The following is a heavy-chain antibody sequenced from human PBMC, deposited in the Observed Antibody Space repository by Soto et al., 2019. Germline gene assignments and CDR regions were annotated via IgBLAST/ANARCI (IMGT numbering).Heavy chain of an antibody. CDR3: ARDLYCSGSSCYPSYGMDV. Sequence: GASVKVSCKDSGCTSRNYVISWVRQAPGQGLEWMGGIFPIFGTPNYAQKFQGRVTMTTDKSTRTAYMELRSLRSDDTAVYYCARDLYCSGSSCYPSYGMDVWGQGTTVTVSS. D-gene: IGHD2-15*01. J-gene: IGHJ6*02. V-gene: IGHV1-69*05. CDR2: IFPIFGTP. CDR1: GCTSRNYV.